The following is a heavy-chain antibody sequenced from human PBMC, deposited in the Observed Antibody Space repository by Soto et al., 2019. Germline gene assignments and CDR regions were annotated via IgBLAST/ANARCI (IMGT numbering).Heavy chain of an antibody. CDR3: VKGDGRIVPRHFDY. J-gene: IGHJ4*02. CDR1: GFTFSDYA. D-gene: IGHD6-6*01. Sequence: PVGSLRLSCVASGFTFSDYAMSWVRQAPGKGLEWVSGISSGGGSPYNADSVKGRFTISRDNSKNTLYLQMNSLRVDDTAVYYCVKGDGRIVPRHFDYWGQGTLVTVSS. V-gene: IGHV3-23*01. CDR2: ISSGGGSP.